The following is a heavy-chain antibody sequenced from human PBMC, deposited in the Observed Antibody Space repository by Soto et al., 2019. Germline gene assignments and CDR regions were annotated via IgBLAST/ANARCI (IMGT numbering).Heavy chain of an antibody. Sequence: GGSLRLSCAASGFTFSNSAMHWVRQAPGKGLECVAVISYDGSNKYHGDSVKGRFTISRDNSKNTLYLQMNTLRTEDTAVYYCARAHGYYYYYAMDVWGQGTTVTVSS. CDR2: ISYDGSNK. J-gene: IGHJ6*02. CDR1: GFTFSNSA. V-gene: IGHV3-30-3*01. CDR3: ARAHGYYYYYAMDV.